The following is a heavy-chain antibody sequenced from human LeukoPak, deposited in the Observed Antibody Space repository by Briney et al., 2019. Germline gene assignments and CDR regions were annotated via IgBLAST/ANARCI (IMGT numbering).Heavy chain of an antibody. V-gene: IGHV3-64*01. CDR3: ARSDCGSANCYTGSN. CDR1: GFTFSSYT. D-gene: IGHD2-2*02. CDR2: ISSDGGTT. Sequence: GGSLRLSCAASGFTFSSYTMHWVRQAPGKGLEYVSGISSDGGTTYYANSVKGRFTISRDNSKNTLYLQMGSLRAEDMAVYYCARSDCGSANCYTGSNWGQGTLVPVSS. J-gene: IGHJ4*02.